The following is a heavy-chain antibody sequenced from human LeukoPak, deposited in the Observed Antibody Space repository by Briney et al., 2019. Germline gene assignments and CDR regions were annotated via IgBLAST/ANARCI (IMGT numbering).Heavy chain of an antibody. V-gene: IGHV3-7*01. Sequence: PGGSLRLSCAASGFSFSAYWMTWVRQAPGTGLEWVANINPAGTETYYVDPVKGRFTISRDNAKNLLYLQMNGLRAEDTAVYYCARFGYVAAVDLWGQGTLVTVSS. CDR3: ARFGYVAAVDL. D-gene: IGHD2-15*01. CDR1: GFSFSAYW. CDR2: INPAGTET. J-gene: IGHJ4*02.